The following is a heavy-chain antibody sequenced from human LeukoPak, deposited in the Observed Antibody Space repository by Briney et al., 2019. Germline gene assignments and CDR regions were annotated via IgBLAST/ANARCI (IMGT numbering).Heavy chain of an antibody. D-gene: IGHD3-10*01. V-gene: IGHV4-59*01. CDR3: ARVIYGSGSYYSYYFDY. CDR1: GGSISSYY. CDR2: IYYSGGT. J-gene: IGHJ4*02. Sequence: SETLSLTCTVSGGSISSYYWSWIRQPPGKGLEWIGYIYYSGGTNYNPSLKSRVTISVDTSKNQFSLKLSSVTAADTAVYYCARVIYGSGSYYSYYFDYWGQGTLVTVSS.